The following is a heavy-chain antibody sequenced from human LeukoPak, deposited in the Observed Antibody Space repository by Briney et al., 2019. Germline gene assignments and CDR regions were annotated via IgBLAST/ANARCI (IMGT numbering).Heavy chain of an antibody. CDR3: AREGGGSSWYQGIDY. CDR1: GFTFSSYW. D-gene: IGHD6-13*01. Sequence: GGSLRLSCAASGFTFSSYWMHWVRHAPGKGLVWVSRINSDGGSTSYADSVKGRFTISRDNAKNTLYLQMNSLRAEDTAVYYCAREGGGSSWYQGIDYWGQGTLVTVSS. V-gene: IGHV3-74*01. CDR2: INSDGGST. J-gene: IGHJ4*02.